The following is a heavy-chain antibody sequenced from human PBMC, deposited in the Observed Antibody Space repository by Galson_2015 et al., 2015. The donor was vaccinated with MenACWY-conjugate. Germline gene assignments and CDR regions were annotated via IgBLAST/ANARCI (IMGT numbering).Heavy chain of an antibody. D-gene: IGHD3-10*02. CDR2: IDPVNSNI. V-gene: IGHV5-51*01. CDR1: GYSFTNYW. Sequence: QSGAEVKKPAESLKISCPGFGYSFTNYWIAWVRQMPGKGLEWLGLIDPVNSNIRYNPSFQGQVTISADESISTAYLQWSSLRASDTATYYCARHPPVVRGMDVWGRVTTVTVS. J-gene: IGHJ6*02. CDR3: ARHPPVVRGMDV.